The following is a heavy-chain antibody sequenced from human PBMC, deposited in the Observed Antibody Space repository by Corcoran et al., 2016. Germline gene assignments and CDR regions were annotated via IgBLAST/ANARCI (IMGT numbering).Heavy chain of an antibody. CDR1: GFTFSSYG. CDR3: AKTLYSILLTGMDV. D-gene: IGHD6-13*01. Sequence: QVQLVESGGGVVQPGRSLRLSCAASGFTFSSYGMHWVRQAPGKGLEWGAVISYDGSNKYYADSVKGRFTISRDNSKNTLYLQMNSLRAEDTAVSDCAKTLYSILLTGMDVWGQGTTVTVSS. V-gene: IGHV3-30*18. CDR2: ISYDGSNK. J-gene: IGHJ6*02.